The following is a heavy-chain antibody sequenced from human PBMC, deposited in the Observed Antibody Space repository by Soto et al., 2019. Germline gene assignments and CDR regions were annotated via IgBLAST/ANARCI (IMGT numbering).Heavy chain of an antibody. D-gene: IGHD3-9*01. V-gene: IGHV4-59*01. CDR3: ARDVSRTGYFDS. CDR2: IYYDGRTTST. J-gene: IGHJ5*01. Sequence: QVQLQESGPGQVKPAETLSLTCTISSGSIDTYYWTWIRQPPGTGLEWIGFIYYDGRTTSTDYNPSLKSRVTISLDTSKKQFSLKLRSVAAEDTAVYYCARDVSRTGYFDSWGQGRLVTVSS. CDR1: SGSIDTYY.